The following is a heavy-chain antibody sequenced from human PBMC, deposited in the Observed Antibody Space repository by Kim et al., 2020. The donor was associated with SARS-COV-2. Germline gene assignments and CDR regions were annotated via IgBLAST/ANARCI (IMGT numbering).Heavy chain of an antibody. Sequence: VKGRFTISRDNSKNTLYLQMNSLRAEDTAVYYCARDQRLLSEVWPYGMDVWGQGTTVTVSS. J-gene: IGHJ6*02. CDR3: ARDQRLLSEVWPYGMDV. D-gene: IGHD6-25*01. V-gene: IGHV3-30*07.